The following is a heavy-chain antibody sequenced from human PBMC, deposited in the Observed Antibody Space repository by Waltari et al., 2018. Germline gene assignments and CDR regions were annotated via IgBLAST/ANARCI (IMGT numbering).Heavy chain of an antibody. Sequence: QVQLVQSGAEVKKPGASVKVSCKASGYTFTGYYVHWVRQAPGQGLEWMGWINPNSGGTNYAQKCQGRVTMTRDTSISTAYMELSSLRSDDTAVYYCARGLSSGTNWGLAYWGQGTLVTVSS. CDR2: INPNSGGT. CDR1: GYTFTGYY. V-gene: IGHV1-2*02. J-gene: IGHJ4*02. D-gene: IGHD7-27*01. CDR3: ARGLSSGTNWGLAY.